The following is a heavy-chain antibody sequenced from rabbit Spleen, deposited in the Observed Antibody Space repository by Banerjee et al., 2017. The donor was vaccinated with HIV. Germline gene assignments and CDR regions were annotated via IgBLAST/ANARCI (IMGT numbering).Heavy chain of an antibody. CDR3: ARDLPGVIGWNFGL. Sequence: QSLEESGGGLVKPGASLTLTCKASGFSFNSGYDMCWVRQAPGKGLELIACIYTGDGSTIYASWVNGRFTISKTSSTTVTLQMTSLTVADTATYFCARDLPGVIGWNFGLWGQGTLVTVS. CDR2: IYTGDGST. J-gene: IGHJ3*01. CDR1: GFSFNSGYD. D-gene: IGHD3-1*01. V-gene: IGHV1S40*01.